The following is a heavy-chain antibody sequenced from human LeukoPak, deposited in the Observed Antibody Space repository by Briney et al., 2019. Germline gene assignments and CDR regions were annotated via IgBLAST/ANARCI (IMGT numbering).Heavy chain of an antibody. CDR2: IWYDGSNK. V-gene: IGHV3-33*01. CDR3: ARAGGVRYCSSTNGPDYFDY. CDR1: GFIFSSYG. D-gene: IGHD2-2*01. J-gene: IGHJ4*02. Sequence: GGSLRLSCAASGFIFSSYGMHWVRQALGKGLEWVAVIWYDGSNKYYADSVKGRFTISRDNSKNPLYLQMNSLRAEDTAVYYGARAGGVRYCSSTNGPDYFDYWGQGTLVTVSS.